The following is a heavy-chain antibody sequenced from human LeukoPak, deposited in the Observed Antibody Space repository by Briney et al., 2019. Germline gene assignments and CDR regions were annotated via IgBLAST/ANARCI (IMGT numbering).Heavy chain of an antibody. V-gene: IGHV4-59*01. J-gene: IGHJ4*02. CDR3: ARVKSGSYYD. Sequence: SETLSLTCTVSGGSISSYYWSWIRQPPGKGLEWIGYIYYSGSTNYNPSLKSRVTISVDTSKNQFSLKLSSVTAADTAVYHCARVKSGSYYDWGQGTLVTVSS. CDR1: GGSISSYY. D-gene: IGHD1-26*01. CDR2: IYYSGST.